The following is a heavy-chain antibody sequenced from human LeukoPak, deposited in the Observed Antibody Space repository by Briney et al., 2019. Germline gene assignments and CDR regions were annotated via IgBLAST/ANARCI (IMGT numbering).Heavy chain of an antibody. D-gene: IGHD2-2*01. CDR1: GGTFSSYT. CDR2: IIPILGIA. V-gene: IGHV1-69*04. J-gene: IGHJ4*02. Sequence: GASVKVSCKASGGTFSSYTIGWVRQAPGQGLERMGRIIPILGIANYAQKFQGRVTITADKSTSTAYMELSSLRSEGTAVYYCARDTVGIPATWGQGTLVTVSS. CDR3: ARDTVGIPAT.